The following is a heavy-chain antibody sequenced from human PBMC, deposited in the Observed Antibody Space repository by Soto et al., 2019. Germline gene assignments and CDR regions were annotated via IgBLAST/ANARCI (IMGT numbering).Heavy chain of an antibody. Sequence: GESLKISCKGSGYSFTSYWIGWVRQMPGKGLEWMGIIYPGDSDTRYSPSFQGQVTISADKSISTAYLQWSSLKASDTAMYYCARQHKDYDILTGYYRGNWCDPWGQGTLVTVSS. J-gene: IGHJ5*02. V-gene: IGHV5-51*01. D-gene: IGHD3-9*01. CDR2: IYPGDSDT. CDR1: GYSFTSYW. CDR3: ARQHKDYDILTGYYRGNWCDP.